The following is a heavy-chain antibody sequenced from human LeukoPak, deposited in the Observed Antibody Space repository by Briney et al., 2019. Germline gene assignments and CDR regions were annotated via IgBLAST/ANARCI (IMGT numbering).Heavy chain of an antibody. D-gene: IGHD3-3*01. V-gene: IGHV4-4*07. CDR3: TIQYYDFWSGYLDY. CDR2: IYTSGST. CDR1: GGSISSYY. J-gene: IGHJ4*02. Sequence: PSETLSLTCTVSGGSISSYYWSWIRQPAEKGMEWIGRIYTSGSTNYNPSLKSRVTMSVDTSKNQFSLKLSSVTAADTAVYYCTIQYYDFWSGYLDYWGQGTLVTVSS.